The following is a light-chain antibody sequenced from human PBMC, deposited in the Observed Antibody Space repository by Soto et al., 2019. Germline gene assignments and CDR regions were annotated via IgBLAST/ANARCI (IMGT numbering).Light chain of an antibody. CDR2: EVT. V-gene: IGLV2-14*02. J-gene: IGLJ2*01. CDR1: SSDVGSYNL. CDR3: SSYTSSSAPHVV. Sequence: QSALTQPASVSGSPGQSITISCSGTSSDVGSYNLVSWYQQHPGKAPKLIIYEVTNRPSGVSYRFSGSKSGNTASLIISGLQAEDEADYYCSSYTSSSAPHVVFGGGTKLTVL.